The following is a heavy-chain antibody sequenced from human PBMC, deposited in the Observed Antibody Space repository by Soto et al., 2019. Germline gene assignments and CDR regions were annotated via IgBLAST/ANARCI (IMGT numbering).Heavy chain of an antibody. V-gene: IGHV4-39*01. D-gene: IGHD3-3*01. J-gene: IGHJ3*02. CDR3: ARNPMEVLWSGYYAFDI. CDR1: GGSISSSSYY. CDR2: IYYSGST. Sequence: SETLSLTCTVSGGSISSSSYYWGWIRQPPGKGLEWIGSIYYSGSTYYNPSLKSRVTISVDTSKNQFSLKLSSVTAADMAVYYCARNPMEVLWSGYYAFDIWGQGTMVTVSS.